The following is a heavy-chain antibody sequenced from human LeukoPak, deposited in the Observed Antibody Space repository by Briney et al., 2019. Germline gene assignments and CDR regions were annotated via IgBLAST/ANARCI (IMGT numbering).Heavy chain of an antibody. D-gene: IGHD1-26*01. CDR3: AKDTRLGSGSYYVGFDY. CDR2: ISGSGGST. CDR1: GFTFSSYG. J-gene: IGHJ4*02. Sequence: GGSLRLSCAASGFTFSSYGMSWVRQAPGKGLEWVSAISGSGGSTYYADSVKGRFTISRDNSKNTLYLQMNSLRAEDTAVYYCAKDTRLGSGSYYVGFDYWGQGTLVTVSS. V-gene: IGHV3-23*01.